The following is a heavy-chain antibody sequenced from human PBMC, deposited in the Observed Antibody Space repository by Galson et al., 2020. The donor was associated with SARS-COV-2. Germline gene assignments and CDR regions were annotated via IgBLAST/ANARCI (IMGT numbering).Heavy chain of an antibody. V-gene: IGHV4-39*07. J-gene: IGHJ4*02. CDR3: ARARQLGYCTNGVCYTHSIYFDY. CDR1: GGPISSSSYY. D-gene: IGHD2-8*01. CDR2: IYYSGST. Sequence: SEPLSLTCTVSGGPISSSSYYWGWIRQPPGKGLEWIGSIYYSGSTYYNPSLKSRVTISVDTSKNQFSLKLSSVTAADTAVYYCARARQLGYCTNGVCYTHSIYFDYWGQGTLVTVSS.